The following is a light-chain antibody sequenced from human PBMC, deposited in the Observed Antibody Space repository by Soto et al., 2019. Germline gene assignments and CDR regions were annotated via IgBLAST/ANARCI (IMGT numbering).Light chain of an antibody. J-gene: IGKJ2*01. CDR2: DAS. V-gene: IGKV1-5*01. Sequence: DIQMTQSPSTLSASVGDRVTITCRASQSISNYLAWYQQKPGKAPKVLIYDASSFESGVPLRFSGSGSGTEFTLTISSLQPDDFATYYVQEYDSYSSTFGQGTKLQIK. CDR3: QEYDSYSST. CDR1: QSISNY.